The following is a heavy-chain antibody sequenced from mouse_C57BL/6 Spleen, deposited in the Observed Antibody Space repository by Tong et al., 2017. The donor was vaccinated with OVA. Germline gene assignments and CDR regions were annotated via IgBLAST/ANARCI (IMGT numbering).Heavy chain of an antibody. V-gene: IGHV1S34*01. CDR3: ARDGGYPASYFDY. CDR2: ISCYNGAT. J-gene: IGHJ2*01. Sequence: LVKTGASVKISCKASGYSFTGYYMHWVKQSHGKSLEWIGYISCYNGATSYNQKFKGKATFTVDTSASTAYMQFNSLTSEDSAVYYCARDGGYPASYFDYWGQGTTLTVSS. CDR1: GYSFTGYY. D-gene: IGHD2-2*01.